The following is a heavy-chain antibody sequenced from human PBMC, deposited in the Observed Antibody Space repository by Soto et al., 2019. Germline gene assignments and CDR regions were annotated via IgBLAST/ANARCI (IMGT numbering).Heavy chain of an antibody. CDR3: ARVYMVRGTIIRYFDY. Sequence: SQTLSLTCAISGDSVSSNSAAWNWIRQSPSRGLEWLGRTYYRSKWYNEYAVSVKSRITINPDISENQFSLQLNSVTPADTAVYYCARVYMVRGTIIRYFDYCGQGTLVTVSS. D-gene: IGHD3-10*01. CDR1: GDSVSSNSAA. J-gene: IGHJ4*02. CDR2: TYYRSKWYN. V-gene: IGHV6-1*01.